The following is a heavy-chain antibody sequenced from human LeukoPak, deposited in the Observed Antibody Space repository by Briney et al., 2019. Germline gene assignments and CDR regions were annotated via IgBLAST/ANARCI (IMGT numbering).Heavy chain of an antibody. V-gene: IGHV3-53*01. J-gene: IGHJ4*02. CDR3: ARADYYDSSGYNDY. CDR2: IYSGGNT. Sequence: PGGSLRLSCAASGFTVSSNYMSWVRQAPGEGLEWVSVIYSGGNTYYADSVKGRFTISRDNSKNTLYLQMTSLRAEDTAVYYCARADYYDSSGYNDYWGQGTLVTVSS. D-gene: IGHD3-22*01. CDR1: GFTVSSNY.